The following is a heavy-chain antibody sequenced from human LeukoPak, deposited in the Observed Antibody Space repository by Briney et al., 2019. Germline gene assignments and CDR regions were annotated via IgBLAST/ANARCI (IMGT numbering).Heavy chain of an antibody. V-gene: IGHV4-59*01. J-gene: IGHJ5*02. CDR3: ARDSLQMVPAVHNWFDP. CDR1: GGSISSYY. CDR2: IYYSGST. D-gene: IGHD2-2*01. Sequence: SETLSLTCTVSGGSISSYYWSWIRQPPGKGLEWIGYIYYSGSTNYNPSLKSRVTISVDTSKNQFSLKLSSVTAADTAVYYCARDSLQMVPAVHNWFDPWGQGTLVTVSS.